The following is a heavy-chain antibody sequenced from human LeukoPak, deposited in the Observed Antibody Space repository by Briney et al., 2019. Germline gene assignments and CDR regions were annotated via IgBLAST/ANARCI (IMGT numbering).Heavy chain of an antibody. V-gene: IGHV4-39*01. CDR3: ARLGSSWFDS. D-gene: IGHD6-13*01. Sequence: SETLSLTCTVSGGSISSSNYYWGWIRQPPGKGLEWIGNIYYSGSTYYNPSLNGRVTISVDTSKNQFSLKLSSVTAPDTAVYYCARLGSSWFDSWGQGTLVTVSS. J-gene: IGHJ5*01. CDR2: IYYSGST. CDR1: GGSISSSNYY.